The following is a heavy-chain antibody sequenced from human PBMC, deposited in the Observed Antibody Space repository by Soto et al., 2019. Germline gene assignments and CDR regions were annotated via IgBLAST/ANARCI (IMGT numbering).Heavy chain of an antibody. V-gene: IGHV3-74*01. CDR1: GFTFSSYW. CDR2: INSDGSST. D-gene: IGHD3-22*01. Sequence: GGSLRFSCAASGFTFSSYWMHWVRQAPGKGLVWVSRINSDGSSTSYADSVKGRFTISRDNAKNTLYLQMNSLRAEDTAVYYCARSSGYYSNDYWGQGTLVTVSS. J-gene: IGHJ4*02. CDR3: ARSSGYYSNDY.